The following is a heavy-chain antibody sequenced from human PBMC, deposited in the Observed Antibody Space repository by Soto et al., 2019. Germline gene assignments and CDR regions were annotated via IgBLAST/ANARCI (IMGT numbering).Heavy chain of an antibody. CDR3: ARGDSTDCSNGVCSFFYHHDMDV. CDR2: INPKSGGT. CDR1: GYSFTDYH. D-gene: IGHD2-8*01. J-gene: IGHJ6*02. Sequence: ASVKVSCKASGYSFTDYHIHWVRQAPGQGLEWLGRINPKSGGTSTAQKFQGWVTMTTDTSISTASMELTRLTSDDTAIYYCARGDSTDCSNGVCSFFYHHDMDVWGQGTKVTVYS. V-gene: IGHV1-2*04.